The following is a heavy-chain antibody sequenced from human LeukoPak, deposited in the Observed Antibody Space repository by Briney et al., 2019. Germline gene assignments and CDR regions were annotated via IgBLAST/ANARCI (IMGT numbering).Heavy chain of an antibody. Sequence: GGSLRLSCAASGFTFSSYSMNWVRQAPGKGLEWVSYISSSSSTIYYADSVKGRFTISRDNAKNSLYLQMNSLRAEDTAVYYCARDPSGDFWSGYPFDYWGQGTLVTVSS. CDR2: ISSSSSTI. J-gene: IGHJ4*02. V-gene: IGHV3-48*01. CDR1: GFTFSSYS. CDR3: ARDPSGDFWSGYPFDY. D-gene: IGHD3-3*01.